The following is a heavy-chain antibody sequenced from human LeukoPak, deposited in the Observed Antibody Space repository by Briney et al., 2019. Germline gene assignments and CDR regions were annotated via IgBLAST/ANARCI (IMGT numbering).Heavy chain of an antibody. J-gene: IGHJ4*02. Sequence: GGSLRLSCAASGFTFSSYAMSWVRQAPGKGLEWVSSISSSSSYIYYADSVKGRFTISRDNAKNSLYLQMNSLRAEDTAVYYCARERDTAMAPGHFDYWGQGTLVTVSS. V-gene: IGHV3-21*01. CDR2: ISSSSSYI. D-gene: IGHD5-18*01. CDR3: ARERDTAMAPGHFDY. CDR1: GFTFSSYA.